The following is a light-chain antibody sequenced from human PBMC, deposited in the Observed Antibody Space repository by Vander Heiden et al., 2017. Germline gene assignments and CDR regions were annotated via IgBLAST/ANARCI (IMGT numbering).Light chain of an antibody. J-gene: IGKJ1*01. CDR2: LGS. Sequence: DIVTTQSPLSLPVSPGERAPIACRSSQSLLHSNGYDYLDWYLQKPGQSPQLLIYLGSNRASGVPDRFSGSGSGTDFTLKISRVEAEDVGVYYCMQALQTWTFGQGTKVEIK. V-gene: IGKV2-28*01. CDR3: MQALQTWT. CDR1: QSLLHSNGYDY.